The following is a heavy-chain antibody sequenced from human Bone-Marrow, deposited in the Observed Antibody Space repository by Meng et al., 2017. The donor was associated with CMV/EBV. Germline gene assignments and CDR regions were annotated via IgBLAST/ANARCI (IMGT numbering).Heavy chain of an antibody. Sequence: GESLKISCAASGFSFSSYGMHWVRQAPGKGLEWVAFIRYDGSNKYYADSVKGRFTISRDNSKNTLYLQMNSLRAEDTAVYYCANVVVAAKLRWWFDPWGQGTLVTVSS. J-gene: IGHJ5*02. CDR1: GFSFSSYG. CDR2: IRYDGSNK. D-gene: IGHD2-15*01. V-gene: IGHV3-30*02. CDR3: ANVVVAAKLRWWFDP.